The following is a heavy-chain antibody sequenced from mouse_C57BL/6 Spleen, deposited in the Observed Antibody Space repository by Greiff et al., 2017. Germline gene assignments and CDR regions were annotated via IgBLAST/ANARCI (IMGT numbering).Heavy chain of an antibody. D-gene: IGHD2-2*01. V-gene: IGHV1-22*01. J-gene: IGHJ3*01. CDR2: INPNNGGT. Sequence: VHVKQSGPELVKPGASVKMSCKASGYTFTDYNMHWVKQSHGKSLEWIGYINPNNGGTSYNQKFKGKATLTVNKSSSTAYMELRSLTSEDSAVYYCARDGNYDGYAWFAYWGQGTLVTVSA. CDR3: ARDGNYDGYAWFAY. CDR1: GYTFTDYN.